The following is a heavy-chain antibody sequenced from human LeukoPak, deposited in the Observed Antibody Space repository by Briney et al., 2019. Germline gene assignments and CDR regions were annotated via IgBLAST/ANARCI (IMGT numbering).Heavy chain of an antibody. CDR1: GGSFSGYY. J-gene: IGHJ4*02. Sequence: PSETLSLTCAVYGGSFSGYYWSWIRQPPGKGLEWIGSIHHSGRTYYNPSLKSRVTISVDTSKNQFSLKLSSVTAADTAVYYCATQILLCHYYWGQGTLVTVSS. V-gene: IGHV4-34*01. CDR3: ATQILLCHYY. D-gene: IGHD2-2*01. CDR2: IHHSGRT.